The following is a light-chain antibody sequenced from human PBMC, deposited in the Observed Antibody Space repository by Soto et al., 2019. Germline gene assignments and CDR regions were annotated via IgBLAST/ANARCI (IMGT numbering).Light chain of an antibody. J-gene: IGLJ3*02. CDR3: ISYTSASTPWV. CDR1: GSDVGGYNY. V-gene: IGLV2-14*01. CDR2: DVS. Sequence: QSVLTQPASVSGSPGQSITISCTGTGSDVGGYNYVSWYQQHPGKAPKVMIYDVSHRPSGVSNRFSGSKSGNTASLTISGLQAEDEDDYYCISYTSASTPWVFGGGTQLTVL.